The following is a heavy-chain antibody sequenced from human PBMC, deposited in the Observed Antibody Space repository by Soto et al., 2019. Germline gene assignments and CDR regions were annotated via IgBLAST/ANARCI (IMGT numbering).Heavy chain of an antibody. J-gene: IGHJ4*02. D-gene: IGHD3-22*01. CDR1: GGSISSSSYY. CDR3: ARHGHDSRLFDY. Sequence: PSETLSLTCTVSGGSISSSSYYWGWIRQPPGKGLEWIGSIYYSGSTYYNPSLKSRVTISVDTSKNQFSLKLSSVTAADTAVYYCARHGHDSRLFDYWGQGTLVTVSS. CDR2: IYYSGST. V-gene: IGHV4-39*01.